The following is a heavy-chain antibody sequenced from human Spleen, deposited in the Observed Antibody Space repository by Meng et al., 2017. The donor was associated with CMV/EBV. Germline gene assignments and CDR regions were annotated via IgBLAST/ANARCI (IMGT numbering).Heavy chain of an antibody. D-gene: IGHD2-15*01. CDR3: ARSHCSGGSCYYVTPFDP. Sequence: SVKVSCKASGGTFSSYTISWVRQAPGQGLEWMGRIIPILGIANYAQKFQGRVTITADKSTSTAYMELSSRRSEDTAVYYCARSHCSGGSCYYVTPFDPWGQGTLVTVSS. V-gene: IGHV1-69*02. J-gene: IGHJ5*02. CDR1: GGTFSSYT. CDR2: IIPILGIA.